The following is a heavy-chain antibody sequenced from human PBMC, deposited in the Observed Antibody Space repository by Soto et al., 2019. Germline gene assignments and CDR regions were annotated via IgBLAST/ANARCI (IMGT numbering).Heavy chain of an antibody. J-gene: IGHJ6*02. V-gene: IGHV1-69*13. D-gene: IGHD6-19*01. CDR1: GGTFSSYA. CDR3: AIIAVAGDYYYSYGMDV. Sequence: SVKVSCKASGGTFSSYAISGVRQAPGQGLEWMGGIIPIFGTANYAQKFQGRVTITADESTSTAYMELSSLRSEDTAVYYCAIIAVAGDYYYSYGMDVWGQGTTVTVSS. CDR2: IIPIFGTA.